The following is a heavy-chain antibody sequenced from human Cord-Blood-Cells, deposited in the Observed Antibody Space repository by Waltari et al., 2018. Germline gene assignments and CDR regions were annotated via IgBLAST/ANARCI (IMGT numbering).Heavy chain of an antibody. V-gene: IGHV3-23*01. CDR3: AKELALLAFDY. Sequence: GLEWVSAISGSGGSTYYADSVKGRFTISRDNSKNTLYLQMNSMRAEDTAVYYCAKELALLAFDYWGQGTLVTVSS. D-gene: IGHD2-15*01. CDR2: ISGSGGST. J-gene: IGHJ4*02.